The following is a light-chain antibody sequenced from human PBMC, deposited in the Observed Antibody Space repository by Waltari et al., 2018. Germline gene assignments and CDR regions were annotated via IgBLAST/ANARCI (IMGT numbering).Light chain of an antibody. V-gene: IGKV3-20*01. CDR1: QSVSSSY. CDR3: QQYGSSRWT. J-gene: IGKJ1*01. CDR2: GAA. Sequence: EIVLTQSPGTLSLSPGEKATLSCRASQSVSSSYLAWYQQKPGQAPRLLIYGAASRATAIPDRFSGSGYGTDFTLIISRLEPEDFAVYYCQQYGSSRWTFGQGTKVEIK.